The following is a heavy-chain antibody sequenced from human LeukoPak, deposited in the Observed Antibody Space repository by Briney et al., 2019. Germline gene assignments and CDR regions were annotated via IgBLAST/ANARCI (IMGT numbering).Heavy chain of an antibody. J-gene: IGHJ6*02. Sequence: GGSLRLSCAASGFTFSSYGMHWVRQAPGKGLEWVAVISYDGSNKYYADSVEGRFTISRDNSKNTLYLQMNSLRAEDTAVYYCARVSVAGHTYYYYGMDVWGQGTTVTVSS. V-gene: IGHV3-30*03. CDR2: ISYDGSNK. CDR1: GFTFSSYG. D-gene: IGHD6-19*01. CDR3: ARVSVAGHTYYYYGMDV.